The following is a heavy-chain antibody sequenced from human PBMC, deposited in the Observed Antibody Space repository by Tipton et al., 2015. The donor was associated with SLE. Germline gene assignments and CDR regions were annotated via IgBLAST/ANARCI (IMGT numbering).Heavy chain of an antibody. D-gene: IGHD1-14*01. Sequence: SLRLSCAASGFTFDGFVVSWIRQAPGKGLMWVSRIDSDGTITNYADTVKGRFTISRDNAKDTLYLQMNSLRAEDTAVYYCAKGLTTIDMWGQGTMVTVSS. CDR3: AKGLTTIDM. V-gene: IGHV3-74*01. CDR1: GFTFDGFV. CDR2: IDSDGTIT. J-gene: IGHJ3*02.